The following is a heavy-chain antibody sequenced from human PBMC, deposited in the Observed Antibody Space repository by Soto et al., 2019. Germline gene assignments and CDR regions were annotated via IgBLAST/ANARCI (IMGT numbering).Heavy chain of an antibody. CDR2: IKQDGSEK. D-gene: IGHD3-3*01. Sequence: AGGSLRLSCAASGFTFSSYWMSWVRQAPGKGLEWVANIKQDGSEKYYVDSVKGRFTISRDNAKNSLYLQMNSLRAEDTAVYYCARVRGPTYYDFWSGPSNYYYGMDVWGQGTTVTVSS. CDR1: GFTFSSYW. V-gene: IGHV3-7*01. CDR3: ARVRGPTYYDFWSGPSNYYYGMDV. J-gene: IGHJ6*02.